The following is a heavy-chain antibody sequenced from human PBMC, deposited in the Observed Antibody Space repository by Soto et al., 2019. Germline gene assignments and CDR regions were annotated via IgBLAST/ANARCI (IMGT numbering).Heavy chain of an antibody. V-gene: IGHV3-23*01. D-gene: IGHD1-7*01. Sequence: PGGSLRLSCAASGFTFSSYAMSWVRQAPGKGLEWVSAISGSGGSTYYADSVKGRFTISRDNSKNTLYLQMNSLRAEDTAVYYCASQGYNWNYALDYWGQGTLVTVSS. CDR3: ASQGYNWNYALDY. CDR2: ISGSGGST. CDR1: GFTFSSYA. J-gene: IGHJ4*02.